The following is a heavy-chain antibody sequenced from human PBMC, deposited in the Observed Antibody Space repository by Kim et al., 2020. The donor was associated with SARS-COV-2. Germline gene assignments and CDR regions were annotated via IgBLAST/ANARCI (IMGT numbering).Heavy chain of an antibody. Sequence: ASVKVSCKASGYTFTSYGISWVRQAPGQGLEWMGWISAYNGNTNYAQKLQGRVTMTTDTSTSTAYMELRSLRSDDTAVYYCARDKVWQWHQPGWFDPWGQGTLVTVSS. J-gene: IGHJ5*02. V-gene: IGHV1-18*01. CDR2: ISAYNGNT. CDR3: ARDKVWQWHQPGWFDP. CDR1: GYTFTSYG. D-gene: IGHD6-19*01.